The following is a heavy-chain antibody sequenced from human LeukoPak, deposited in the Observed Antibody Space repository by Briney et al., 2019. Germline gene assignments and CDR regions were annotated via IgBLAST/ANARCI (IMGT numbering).Heavy chain of an antibody. Sequence: PGRSLRLSCAASGFTFSSYAMHWVRQAPGKGLEWVAVISYDGSNKYYADSVQGRFTISRDNSKNTLYLQMNSLRAEDTAVYYCAREWELLWFDPWGQGTLVTVSS. V-gene: IGHV3-30*04. CDR2: ISYDGSNK. J-gene: IGHJ5*02. CDR3: AREWELLWFDP. CDR1: GFTFSSYA. D-gene: IGHD1-26*01.